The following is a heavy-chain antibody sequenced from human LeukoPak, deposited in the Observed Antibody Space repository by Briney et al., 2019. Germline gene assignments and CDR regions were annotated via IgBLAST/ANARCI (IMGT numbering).Heavy chain of an antibody. CDR3: AADRVGILTGYYDY. V-gene: IGHV1-58*01. J-gene: IGHJ4*02. D-gene: IGHD3-9*01. Sequence: GASVKVSCKASGFTFTSSAVQWVRQARGQRLEWIGWIVVGSGNTNYAQKFQERVTITRDVSTSTAYMELSSLRSEDTAVYYCAADRVGILTGYYDYWGQGTLVTVSS. CDR2: IVVGSGNT. CDR1: GFTFTSSA.